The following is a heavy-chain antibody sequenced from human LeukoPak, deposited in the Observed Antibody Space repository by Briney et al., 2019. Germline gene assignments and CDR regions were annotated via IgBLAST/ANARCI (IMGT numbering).Heavy chain of an antibody. CDR3: ARIRVITPTYGMDV. CDR2: IRYDGSNK. V-gene: IGHV3-30*02. D-gene: IGHD4-23*01. J-gene: IGHJ6*02. CDR1: GFTFSSYG. Sequence: GGSLRLSCAASGFTFSSYGMHWVRQAPGKGLEWVAFIRYDGSNKYYADSVKGRFTISRDNSKNTLYLQMNSLRAEDTAVYYCARIRVITPTYGMDVWGPGTTVTVSS.